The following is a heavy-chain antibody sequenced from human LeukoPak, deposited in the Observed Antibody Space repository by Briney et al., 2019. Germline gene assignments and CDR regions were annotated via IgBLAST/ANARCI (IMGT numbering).Heavy chain of an antibody. CDR1: GFTFSSYW. J-gene: IGHJ6*02. Sequence: PGGSLRLSCAASGFTFSSYWMSWVRQAPGKGLEWVANIKQDGSEKYYVDSVKGRFTISRDNAKNSLYLQMNSLRAEDTAVYYCARVQCSGGSCSTRAYYYGMDVWGQGTTVTVSS. CDR2: IKQDGSEK. V-gene: IGHV3-7*01. D-gene: IGHD2-15*01. CDR3: ARVQCSGGSCSTRAYYYGMDV.